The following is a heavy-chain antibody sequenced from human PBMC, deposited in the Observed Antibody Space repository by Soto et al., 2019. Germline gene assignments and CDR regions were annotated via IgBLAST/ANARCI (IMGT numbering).Heavy chain of an antibody. CDR3: ARDVGTALVVFSYGMDV. CDR2: INQDGSKK. D-gene: IGHD5-18*01. CDR1: GFTFSNSW. Sequence: EVQLVESGGGLVQPGGSLRLSCVVSGFTFSNSWMTWVRQAPGKGLEWVANINQDGSKKYYVDSVEGRFTISRDNAKNSLYLQMYGLRTEDTAVYYCARDVGTALVVFSYGMDVWGLGTTVTVSS. V-gene: IGHV3-7*01. J-gene: IGHJ6*02.